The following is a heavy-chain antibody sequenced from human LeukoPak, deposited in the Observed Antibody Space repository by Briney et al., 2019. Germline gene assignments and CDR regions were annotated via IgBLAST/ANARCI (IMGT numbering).Heavy chain of an antibody. J-gene: IGHJ5*02. Sequence: GGSLRLSCAASGFPFSSFWMNWVRQTPGRGLEWLANIRPDGSEQYYVDSVRGRFTISRDNAKNSLYLQMDRLTTDDMGLYYCVKDSKLRGLLPGSFETWGQGTLVTVSS. V-gene: IGHV3-7*03. CDR2: IRPDGSEQ. CDR1: GFPFSSFW. CDR3: VKDSKLRGLLPGSFET. D-gene: IGHD3-10*01.